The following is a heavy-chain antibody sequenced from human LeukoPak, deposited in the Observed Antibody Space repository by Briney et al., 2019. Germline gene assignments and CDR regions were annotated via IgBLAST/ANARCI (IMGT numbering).Heavy chain of an antibody. CDR1: GFTFSSYG. CDR2: IAYDGSNK. D-gene: IGHD5-18*01. Sequence: GGSLRLSCAASGFTFSSYGMHWVRQAPGKGLEWVAVIAYDGSNKYYADSVKGRFTISRDNSKNTLYLQMNSLRAEDTAVYYCAKEDTSMVFYFDYWGQGTLVTVSS. J-gene: IGHJ4*02. V-gene: IGHV3-30*18. CDR3: AKEDTSMVFYFDY.